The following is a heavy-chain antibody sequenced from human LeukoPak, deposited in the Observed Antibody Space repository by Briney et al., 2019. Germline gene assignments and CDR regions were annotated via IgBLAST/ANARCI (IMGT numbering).Heavy chain of an antibody. CDR1: GFTFSSYA. D-gene: IGHD4-11*01. V-gene: IGHV3-30*16. Sequence: GSLRLSCAASGFTFSSYAMHWVRQAPGQGLKGVAVISYDGSNKYYADSVKGRFTISRDNSKNTLYLQMNSLRAEDTAVYYCARAAEPYSNYVGDWSDPWGQGTLVTVSS. CDR3: ARAAEPYSNYVGDWSDP. J-gene: IGHJ5*02. CDR2: ISYDGSNK.